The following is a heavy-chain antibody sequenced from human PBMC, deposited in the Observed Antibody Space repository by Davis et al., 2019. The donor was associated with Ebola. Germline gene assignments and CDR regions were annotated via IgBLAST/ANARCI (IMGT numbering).Heavy chain of an antibody. D-gene: IGHD3-3*01. CDR1: GVTFSSYG. CDR2: IWYDGSNK. Sequence: PGGSLSPSCAPSGVTFSSYGIHCGRQATGKGLEWVAAIWYDGSNKYYADSVKGRFIIPRDHSKNTLYLQMNSLRAEDTAVYYCARAGGIFGVVILDYWGQGTLVTVSS. V-gene: IGHV3-33*01. CDR3: ARAGGIFGVVILDY. J-gene: IGHJ4*02.